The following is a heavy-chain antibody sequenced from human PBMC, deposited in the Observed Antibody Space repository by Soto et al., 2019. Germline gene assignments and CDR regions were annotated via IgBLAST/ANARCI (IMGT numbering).Heavy chain of an antibody. CDR1: GFTFSRYG. D-gene: IGHD2-8*01. Sequence: GGSLRLSCAASGFTFSRYGMHWVRQAPGKGLEWVAVMSYDGNNKYYVDSVKGRFTVSRDNSRNTQYLQMNSLKVEDTAVYFCAKGFLSGGYCANGVCYHFDYWGQGTPVTVSS. CDR2: MSYDGNNK. CDR3: AKGFLSGGYCANGVCYHFDY. J-gene: IGHJ4*02. V-gene: IGHV3-30*18.